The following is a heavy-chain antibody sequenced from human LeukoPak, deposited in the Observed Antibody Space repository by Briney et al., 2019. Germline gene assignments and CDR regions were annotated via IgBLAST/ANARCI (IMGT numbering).Heavy chain of an antibody. Sequence: GGSLRLSCAASGFTFSSYGMHWVRQAPGKGLEWVAVIWYDGSNKYYADSVKGRFTISRDNSKNTLYLQMNSLRAEDTAVYYCARARYYVWGSYRPYYFDYWGQGTLVTVSS. CDR3: ARARYYVWGSYRPYYFDY. J-gene: IGHJ4*01. V-gene: IGHV3-33*01. D-gene: IGHD3-16*02. CDR1: GFTFSSYG. CDR2: IWYDGSNK.